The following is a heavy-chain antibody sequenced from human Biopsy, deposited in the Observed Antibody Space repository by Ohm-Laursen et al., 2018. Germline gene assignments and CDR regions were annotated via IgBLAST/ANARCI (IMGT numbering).Heavy chain of an antibody. CDR3: AHSAGSDGFNVDFDY. CDR2: VYWDDDK. Sequence: PTQTLTLTCTFSGFSLNTGGVGVGWIRQPPGKALQWLALVYWDDDKRYSPTLKNRLTITKDTSQNQVVLTMTNMEPVDTGTYYCAHSAGSDGFNVDFDYWGQGTLVTVPS. CDR1: GFSLNTGGVG. D-gene: IGHD5-24*01. J-gene: IGHJ4*02. V-gene: IGHV2-5*02.